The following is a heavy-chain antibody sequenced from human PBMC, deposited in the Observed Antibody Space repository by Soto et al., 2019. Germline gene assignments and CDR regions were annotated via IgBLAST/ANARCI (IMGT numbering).Heavy chain of an antibody. CDR1: GGTFGGLY. J-gene: IGHJ4*02. D-gene: IGHD2-8*01. Sequence: LPRTVDGGTFGGLYGRRISQPPGKGLEWIGEINHSGSTYYNPSLKSRATISVDTSKNQFSLKLSSVTAADTAFYYCARRVLLRNGPCIYGDQVTRFTVS. CDR3: ARRVLLRNGPCIY. V-gene: IGHV4-34*01. CDR2: INHSGST.